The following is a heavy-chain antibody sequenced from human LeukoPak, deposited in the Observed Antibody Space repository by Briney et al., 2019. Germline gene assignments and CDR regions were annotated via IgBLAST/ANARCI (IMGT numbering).Heavy chain of an antibody. CDR2: IYYSGST. Sequence: SETLSLTCTVSGGSISSYYWSWIRQPPGKGLEWIGYIYYSGSTNYNPSLKSRVTISVDTSKNQFSLKLSSVTAADTAVYYCARGYWRWLQSRPYYFGYWGQGTLVTVSS. V-gene: IGHV4-59*01. CDR1: GGSISSYY. CDR3: ARGYWRWLQSRPYYFGY. D-gene: IGHD5-24*01. J-gene: IGHJ4*02.